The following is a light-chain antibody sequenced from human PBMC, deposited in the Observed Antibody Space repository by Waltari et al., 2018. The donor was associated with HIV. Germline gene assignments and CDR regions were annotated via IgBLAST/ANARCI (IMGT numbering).Light chain of an antibody. J-gene: IGLJ2*01. CDR2: RST. CDR1: SSNIGSIP. CDR3: ASWDDSLNGVI. Sequence: QSVLTQPPSASGTPGQRVTISCSGSSSNIGSIPVNWSQQLAGPAPTLLIYRSTLRPSGVPDRFSGSKSATSAALAISGLQSEDEATYYCASWDDSLNGVIFGGGTELTVL. V-gene: IGLV1-44*01.